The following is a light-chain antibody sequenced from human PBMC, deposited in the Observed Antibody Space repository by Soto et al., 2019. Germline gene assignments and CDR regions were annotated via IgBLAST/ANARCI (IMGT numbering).Light chain of an antibody. CDR3: QQRSYWPLT. V-gene: IGKV3-11*01. CDR2: DSS. Sequence: LTQSPATLSLSPGDRAALSCRASQNVSFYLTWYQQRRGQSPRLLIYDSSVRATGTPGRFSGSGSGTDFTLTISSLDPEDFAIYYCQQRSYWPLTFGGGTKVEVK. CDR1: QNVSFY. J-gene: IGKJ4*01.